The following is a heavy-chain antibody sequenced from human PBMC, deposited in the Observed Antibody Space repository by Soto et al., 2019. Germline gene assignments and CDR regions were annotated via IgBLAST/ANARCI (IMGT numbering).Heavy chain of an antibody. CDR1: WFTFGSYG. J-gene: IGHJ6*02. Sequence: GGSLRLSCAASWFTFGSYGMHWVRQAPGKGLEWVAVIWYDGNSEYYADSVKGRFTISRDNSKNTLYLQMNSLRAEDTAVYYCARGSSHYYYAVNVWGQGTTVTVSS. V-gene: IGHV3-33*01. CDR2: IWYDGNSE. CDR3: ARGSSHYYYAVNV.